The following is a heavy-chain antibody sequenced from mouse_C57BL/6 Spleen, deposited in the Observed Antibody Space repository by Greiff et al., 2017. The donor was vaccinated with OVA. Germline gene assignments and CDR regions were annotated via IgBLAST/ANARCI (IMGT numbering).Heavy chain of an antibody. CDR3: ARGTTVVANYYAMDY. CDR2: IDPSDSYT. Sequence: VKLQQPGAELVMPGASVKLSCKASGYTFTSYWMHWVKQRPGQGLEWIGEIDPSDSYTNYNQKFKGKSTLTVDKSSSTAYMQLSSLTSEDSAVYYCARGTTVVANYYAMDYWGQGTSVTVSS. D-gene: IGHD1-1*01. CDR1: GYTFTSYW. J-gene: IGHJ4*01. V-gene: IGHV1-69*01.